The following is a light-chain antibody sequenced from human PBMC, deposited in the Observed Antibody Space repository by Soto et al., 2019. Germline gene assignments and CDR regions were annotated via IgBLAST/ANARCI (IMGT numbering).Light chain of an antibody. CDR2: AAS. Sequence: DIQLTQSPSFLSASVGDRVTITCRASRCINSHLAWYQQGPGKAPKLLIYAASTLQSGVPSRFSGSASGTEFTLTISSLQPEDFATYYCQQVSGYPLNFGGGTKVDIK. V-gene: IGKV1-9*01. CDR1: RCINSH. J-gene: IGKJ4*01. CDR3: QQVSGYPLN.